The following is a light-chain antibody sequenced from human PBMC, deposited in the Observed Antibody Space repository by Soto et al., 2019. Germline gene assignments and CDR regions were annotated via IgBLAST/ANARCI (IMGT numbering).Light chain of an antibody. CDR2: EVS. CDR3: YSYRGYYTRV. J-gene: IGLJ1*01. CDR1: SGDVGGYNF. V-gene: IGLV2-14*01. Sequence: QSVLTQPASVSGCPGQSIRSSCTGTSGDVGGYNFASWYQQHPGRAPKLLIYEVSRRPSGVSNRFSGSKSGDTASLTISGLQAEDEADYYCYSYRGYYTRVFGTGTKVTVL.